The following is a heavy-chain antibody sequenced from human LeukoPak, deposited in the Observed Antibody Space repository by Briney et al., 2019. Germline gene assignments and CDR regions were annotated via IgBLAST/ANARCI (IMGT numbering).Heavy chain of an antibody. J-gene: IGHJ6*02. D-gene: IGHD3-10*01. V-gene: IGHV1-8*01. CDR3: ARFGAGLYYYYYGMDV. Sequence: GASVKVSCKASGYTFTSYDINWVRQATGQGLEWMGWMNPNSGNTGYAQKLQGRVTMTRNTSISTAYMELSSLRSEDTAVYYCARFGAGLYYYYYGMDVWGQGTTVTVSS. CDR2: MNPNSGNT. CDR1: GYTFTSYD.